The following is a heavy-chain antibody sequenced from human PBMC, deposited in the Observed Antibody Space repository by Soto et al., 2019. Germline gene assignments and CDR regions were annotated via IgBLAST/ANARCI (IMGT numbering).Heavy chain of an antibody. J-gene: IGHJ4*02. CDR1: GFTFSSYG. CDR2: IWYDGSNK. CDR3: ARTKAVAAKTQYYFDY. D-gene: IGHD6-19*01. Sequence: QVQLVESGGGVVQPGRSLRLSCAASGFTFSSYGMNWVRQAPGKGLEWVAVIWYDGSNKYYADSVKGRFTISRDKSKNTLYLQMNSLRAEDTAVYYCARTKAVAAKTQYYFDYWGQGTLVTVSS. V-gene: IGHV3-33*01.